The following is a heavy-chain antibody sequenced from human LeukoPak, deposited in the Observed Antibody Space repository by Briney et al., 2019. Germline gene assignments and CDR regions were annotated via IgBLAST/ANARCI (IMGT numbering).Heavy chain of an antibody. CDR3: ARGVGGSGSYYYYGMDV. Sequence: SETLSFTCTVSGFSISNYNWSWIRQAPGQGLEWMGYIYYRGSTNYNPSLKSRVTISVDMSKNQFALKLSSVTAADTAVYYCARGVGGSGSYYYYGMDVWGQGTTVTVSS. D-gene: IGHD3-10*01. CDR2: IYYRGST. CDR1: GFSISNYN. J-gene: IGHJ6*02. V-gene: IGHV4-59*01.